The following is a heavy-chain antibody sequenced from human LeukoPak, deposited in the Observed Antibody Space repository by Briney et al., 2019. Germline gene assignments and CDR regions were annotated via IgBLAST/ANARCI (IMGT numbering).Heavy chain of an antibody. Sequence: GESLKISCATSGYRFTNYWIGWVRQMPGKGLEFMGIINPGVSDTRYSPSFQGQVTISADKSFSTAYLQFHSLKASDTAMYYCARHATTGFTVNRFDPWGQGTLVTVFS. J-gene: IGHJ5*02. CDR2: INPGVSDT. CDR3: ARHATTGFTVNRFDP. CDR1: GYRFTNYW. D-gene: IGHD1-26*01. V-gene: IGHV5-51*01.